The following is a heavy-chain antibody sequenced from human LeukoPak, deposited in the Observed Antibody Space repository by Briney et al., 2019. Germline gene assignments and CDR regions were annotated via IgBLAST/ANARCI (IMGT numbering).Heavy chain of an antibody. Sequence: GGSLRLSCAASGFTFGSYGMSWVRQAPRKGLEWVSAISGSGGSTYYADSVKGRFTISRDNSKNTLYLQMNSLRADDTAVYYCARARATVTRISSFDIWGQGTMVTVSS. D-gene: IGHD4-17*01. CDR2: ISGSGGST. CDR3: ARARATVTRISSFDI. V-gene: IGHV3-23*01. CDR1: GFTFGSYG. J-gene: IGHJ3*02.